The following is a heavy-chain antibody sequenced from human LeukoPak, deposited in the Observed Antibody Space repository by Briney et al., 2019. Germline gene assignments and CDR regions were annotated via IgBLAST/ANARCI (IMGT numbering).Heavy chain of an antibody. V-gene: IGHV3-21*04. CDR3: VIFGPFDP. Sequence: GGSLRLSCAASGFTFSSYSMNWVRQAPGKGLEWVSSISSSSSYIYYADSVKGRFTISRDNSKNTLYLQMNSLRAEDTAVYYCVIFGPFDPWGQGTLVTVSS. J-gene: IGHJ5*02. D-gene: IGHD3/OR15-3a*01. CDR1: GFTFSSYS. CDR2: ISSSSSYI.